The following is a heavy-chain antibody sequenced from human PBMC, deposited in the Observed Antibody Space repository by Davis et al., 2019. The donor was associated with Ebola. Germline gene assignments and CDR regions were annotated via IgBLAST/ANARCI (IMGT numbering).Heavy chain of an antibody. V-gene: IGHV4-34*01. CDR1: GGSFSGYY. CDR3: ARGEMYCGDNGCSSWYFDF. CDR2: INHSGST. J-gene: IGHJ4*02. Sequence: PSETLSLTCAVSGGSFSGYYWSWIRQPPGEGLEWIGEINHSGSTNYIPSLKSRVSISLDTSKNHFSLKLQSVTAADTAVYYCARGEMYCGDNGCSSWYFDFWGQGTLVTVSS. D-gene: IGHD2-21*01.